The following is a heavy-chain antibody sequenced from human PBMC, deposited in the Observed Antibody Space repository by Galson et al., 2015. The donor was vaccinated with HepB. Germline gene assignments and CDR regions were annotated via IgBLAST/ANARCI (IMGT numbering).Heavy chain of an antibody. J-gene: IGHJ5*01. V-gene: IGHV3-23*01. Sequence: SLRLSCAASGFTFSTYGMGRVRQAPGKGLEWVSTLDGSGANTYYADSVRGRFTISRDNSKKMLYLQMNSLRAEDTALYYCAKDASNSWFDSWGQGTLVTVSS. CDR1: GFTFSTYG. D-gene: IGHD4-23*01. CDR2: LDGSGANT. CDR3: AKDASNSWFDS.